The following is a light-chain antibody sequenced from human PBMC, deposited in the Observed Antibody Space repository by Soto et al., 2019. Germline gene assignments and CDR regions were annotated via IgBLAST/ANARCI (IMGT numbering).Light chain of an antibody. V-gene: IGKV4-1*01. CDR3: QQYYGTPWT. CDR1: QSVLHSSNNKNY. J-gene: IGKJ1*01. CDR2: WAS. Sequence: DIVMAQSPDSLAVSLGERATINCKSSQSVLHSSNNKNYFAWYQQKPGQPPKLLIYWASTPQSGVPDRCSGSGSGTDFTLTISSLQAEDVAVYYCQQYYGTPWTFGQGTKVEIK.